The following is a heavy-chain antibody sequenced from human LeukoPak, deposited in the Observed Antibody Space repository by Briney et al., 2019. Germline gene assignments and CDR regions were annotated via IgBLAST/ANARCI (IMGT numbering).Heavy chain of an antibody. CDR3: ARELTFGGGQGYFDY. Sequence: GGSLRLSCAASGFTFSSYWMQWVRQAPGKGLVWVSRIDGDGSSTNYADSVKGRFTISRDNAKNTLYLQMNSLRAEDTAVYYCARELTFGGGQGYFDYWGQGTLVTVSS. CDR2: IDGDGSST. J-gene: IGHJ4*02. D-gene: IGHD3-16*01. V-gene: IGHV3-74*01. CDR1: GFTFSSYW.